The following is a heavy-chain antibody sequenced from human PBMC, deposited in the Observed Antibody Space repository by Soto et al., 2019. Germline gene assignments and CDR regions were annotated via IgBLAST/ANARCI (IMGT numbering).Heavy chain of an antibody. CDR1: GGTFSSYA. CDR2: IIPIFGTA. J-gene: IGHJ4*02. V-gene: IGHV1-69*13. CDR3: AAYCSGGSCYQRDY. Sequence: SVKVSCKASGGTFSSYAISWVRQAPGQGLEWMGGIIPIFGTANYAQKFQGRVTITADESTSTAYMELSSLRSEDTAVYYCAAYCSGGSCYQRDYWGQGTLVTVSS. D-gene: IGHD2-15*01.